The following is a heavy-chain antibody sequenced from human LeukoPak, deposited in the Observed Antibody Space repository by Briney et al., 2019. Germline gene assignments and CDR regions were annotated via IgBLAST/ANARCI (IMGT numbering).Heavy chain of an antibody. CDR1: GFTLSSYA. V-gene: IGHV3-30*18. CDR2: ISYDGSNK. J-gene: IGHJ4*02. CDR3: AKEGDSSGYNRYFDY. Sequence: PGRSLRLSCAASGFTLSSYAMHWVRQAPGKGLEWVAGISYDGSNKYYADSVKGRFTIFRDNSKNTLYLQMNSLRAEDTAVYYCAKEGDSSGYNRYFDYWGQGTLVTVSS. D-gene: IGHD3-22*01.